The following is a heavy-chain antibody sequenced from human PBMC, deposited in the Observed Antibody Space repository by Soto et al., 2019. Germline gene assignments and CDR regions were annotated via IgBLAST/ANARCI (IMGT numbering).Heavy chain of an antibody. V-gene: IGHV3-48*02. CDR2: ISSSSSTI. J-gene: IGHJ6*02. CDR1: GFTFSSYS. D-gene: IGHD6-6*01. Sequence: GGSLRLSCAASGFTFSSYSMNWVRQAPGKGLEWVSYISSSSSTIYYADSVKGRFTISRDNAKNSLYLQMNSLRDEDTAVYYCARDPGPPPSIAARPPYYYGVVVWGPGTTVTVSS. CDR3: ARDPGPPPSIAARPPYYYGVVV.